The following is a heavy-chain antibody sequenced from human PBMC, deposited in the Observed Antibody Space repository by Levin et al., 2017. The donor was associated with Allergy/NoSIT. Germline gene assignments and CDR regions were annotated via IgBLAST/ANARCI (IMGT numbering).Heavy chain of an antibody. CDR3: ARDVVGAII. CDR1: GFTVSSHY. D-gene: IGHD1-26*01. Sequence: GESLKISCAASGFTVSSHYMSWVRQAPGKGLEWVSVIYSGGSTYYADSVKGRFTISRDNSKNTLYLQMNSLRAEDTAVYYCARDVVGAIIWGQGTLVTVSS. J-gene: IGHJ4*02. V-gene: IGHV3-53*01. CDR2: IYSGGST.